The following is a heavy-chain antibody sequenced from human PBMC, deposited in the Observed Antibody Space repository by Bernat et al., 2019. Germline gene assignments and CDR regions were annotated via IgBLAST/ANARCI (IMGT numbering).Heavy chain of an antibody. CDR1: GYTFTNYG. J-gene: IGHJ2*01. V-gene: IGHV1-18*01. CDR2: ISVYNGNT. CDR3: AREYSRAAAGTRWYFDF. Sequence: QVQLVQSGAEVKKPGASVKVSCKASGYTFTNYGISWVRQAPGQGLEWMGWISVYNGNTNYAQNLQGRVTMTTDTSTTTAYMELRSLRSDDTAVYYCAREYSRAAAGTRWYFDFWGRGTLVTVSS. D-gene: IGHD6-13*01.